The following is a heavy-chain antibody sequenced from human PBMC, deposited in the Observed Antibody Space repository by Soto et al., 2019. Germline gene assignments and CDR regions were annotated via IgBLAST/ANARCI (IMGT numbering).Heavy chain of an antibody. CDR2: IIPIFGTA. CDR3: ASKGGLTGQQHYYYYYGMDV. J-gene: IGHJ6*02. Sequence: QGQLVQSGAEVNKPGSSVKVACQASVGTFSSYAISWVRQSPGQGLEWMGGIIPIFGTANYAQKFQGRVTITADESTSTAYMELSSRRSEDTAVYYCASKGGLTGQQHYYYYYGMDVWGQGTTVTVAS. D-gene: IGHD6-13*01. CDR1: VGTFSSYA. V-gene: IGHV1-69*01.